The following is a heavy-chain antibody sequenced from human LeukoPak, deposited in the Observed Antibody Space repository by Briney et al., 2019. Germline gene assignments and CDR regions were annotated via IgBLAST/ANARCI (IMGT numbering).Heavy chain of an antibody. CDR2: ISWNSGST. J-gene: IGHJ3*02. D-gene: IGHD2-21*02. Sequence: PGRSLRLSCAASGFTFDDYAMHWVRQAPGKGLEWVSGISWNSGSTGYADSVKGRFTISRDNAKNSLYLQMNSLRAEDTALYYCAKDIHNAISLQIVVVTATGAFDIWGQGTMVTVSS. V-gene: IGHV3-9*01. CDR3: AKDIHNAISLQIVVVTATGAFDI. CDR1: GFTFDDYA.